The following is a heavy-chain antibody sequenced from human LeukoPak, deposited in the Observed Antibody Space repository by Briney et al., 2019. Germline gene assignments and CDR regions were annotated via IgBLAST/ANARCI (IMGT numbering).Heavy chain of an antibody. Sequence: ASVKVSCKASGYTFTSYDINWVRQATGQGLEWMGIINPSGGSTSYAQKFQGRVTMTRDTSTSTVYMELSSLRSEDTAVYYCARDSAPERGYYYYGMDVWGQGTTVTVSS. CDR3: ARDSAPERGYYYYGMDV. CDR2: INPSGGST. J-gene: IGHJ6*02. V-gene: IGHV1-46*01. D-gene: IGHD3-10*01. CDR1: GYTFTSYD.